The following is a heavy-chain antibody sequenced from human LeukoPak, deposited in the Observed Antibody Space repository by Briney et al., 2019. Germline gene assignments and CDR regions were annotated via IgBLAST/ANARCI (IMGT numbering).Heavy chain of an antibody. V-gene: IGHV4-39*07. CDR3: ARLLARSPPRYSSSSQDDY. Sequence: SETLSLTCTVSGGSISSSGYYWGWIRQPPGKGLKYFASIDSSGNTYYNPSLQSRVTISADTSRNQFSLRLSSVTAADTAVYYCARLLARSPPRYSSSSQDDYWGQGTLVTVSS. CDR1: GGSISSSGYY. J-gene: IGHJ4*02. CDR2: IDSSGNT. D-gene: IGHD6-6*01.